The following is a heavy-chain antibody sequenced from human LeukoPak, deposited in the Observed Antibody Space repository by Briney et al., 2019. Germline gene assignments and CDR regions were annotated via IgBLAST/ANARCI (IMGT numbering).Heavy chain of an antibody. J-gene: IGHJ4*02. CDR3: AYTNNLKY. D-gene: IGHD3-16*01. V-gene: IGHV3-7*01. CDR1: GLTLSGQW. CDR2: IKHDGSEK. Sequence: GGSLRLSCAASGLTLSGQWMNWVRQAPGQGLEWVDNIKHDGSEKYYVDSVKGRFTISRDDAKNSLSLQMNSVRAEDTAVYYCAYTNNLKYWGQGTLVTVSS.